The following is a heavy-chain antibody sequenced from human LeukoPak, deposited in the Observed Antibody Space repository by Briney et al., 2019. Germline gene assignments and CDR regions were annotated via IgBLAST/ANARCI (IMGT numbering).Heavy chain of an antibody. D-gene: IGHD3-10*01. Sequence: GGSLRLSCGASGFTFSSYSMNWLRQAPAKGLDWVSSISSSSYIYYTDSVKGRFTISRDYDKDSMYLQINSLRAEATAVYSCASSSYYYGSGDFMDVWGKGTTVTVSS. CDR3: ASSSYYYGSGDFMDV. CDR1: GFTFSSYS. CDR2: ISSSSYI. V-gene: IGHV3-21*01. J-gene: IGHJ6*03.